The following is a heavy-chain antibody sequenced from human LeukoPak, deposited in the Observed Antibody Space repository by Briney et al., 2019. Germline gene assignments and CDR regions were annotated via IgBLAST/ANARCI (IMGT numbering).Heavy chain of an antibody. CDR2: IKSKTDGGTT. V-gene: IGHV3-15*01. J-gene: IGHJ3*02. Sequence: GGSLRLSCAASGFTFSNAWMSWVRQAPGKGLEWVGRIKSKTDGGTTDYAAPVKGRFTISRDDSKNTLYLQMNSLKTEDTAVYYCTTECGVLLWFGELLPQGAFDIWGQGTMVTVSS. CDR3: TTECGVLLWFGELLPQGAFDI. D-gene: IGHD3-10*01. CDR1: GFTFSNAW.